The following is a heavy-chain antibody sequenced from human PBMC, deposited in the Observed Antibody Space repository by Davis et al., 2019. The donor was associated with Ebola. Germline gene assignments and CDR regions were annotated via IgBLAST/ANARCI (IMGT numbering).Heavy chain of an antibody. Sequence: SETLSLTCTVSGGSISSYYWSWIRQPPGKGLEWIGYIYYSGSTNYNPSLKSRVTISVDTSKNQFSLQLNSVTPEDTAVYYCARDQRSSGLIYYYYGMDVWGQGTTVTVSS. CDR3: ARDQRSSGLIYYYYGMDV. D-gene: IGHD6-19*01. J-gene: IGHJ6*02. V-gene: IGHV4-59*12. CDR1: GGSISSYY. CDR2: IYYSGST.